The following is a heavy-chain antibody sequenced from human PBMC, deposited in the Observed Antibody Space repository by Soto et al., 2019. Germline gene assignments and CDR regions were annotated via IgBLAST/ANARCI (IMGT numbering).Heavy chain of an antibody. CDR2: INTSGGTT. V-gene: IGHV1-46*01. Sequence: ASVKVSCKTSGYTFTTYYVHWVRQAPGQGLEWMGIINTSGGTTYYAQKFQGRVTMSRDTSRSTVYMELNSLRAEDTAVYYCARNHQYSSGWYYAGWFDPWGQGTLVTVSS. CDR3: ARNHQYSSGWYYAGWFDP. CDR1: GYTFTTYY. D-gene: IGHD6-19*01. J-gene: IGHJ5*02.